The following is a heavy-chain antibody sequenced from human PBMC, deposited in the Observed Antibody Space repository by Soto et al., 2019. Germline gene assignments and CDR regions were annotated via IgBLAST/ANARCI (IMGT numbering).Heavy chain of an antibody. D-gene: IGHD6-6*01. V-gene: IGHV5-51*01. CDR3: ARDGLSSSSCFDY. J-gene: IGHJ4*02. Sequence: EVQLVQSGAEVTKPGESLKISCKASGYSFTDYWIGWVRQMPGKGLEWMGIIYPGDSDTKYSPSFQGQVTMSADKSISAAYLQWNSLKASDTAMYYCARDGLSSSSCFDYWGQGTLVTVSS. CDR2: IYPGDSDT. CDR1: GYSFTDYW.